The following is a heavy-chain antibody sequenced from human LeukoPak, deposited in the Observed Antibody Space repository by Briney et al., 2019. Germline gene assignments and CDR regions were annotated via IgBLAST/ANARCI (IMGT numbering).Heavy chain of an antibody. J-gene: IGHJ4*02. Sequence: PGGSLRLSCAASGFTFSSYWMHWVRHAPGKGRVWVSRINRDGSSTSYADSVKGRLTISRDNAKNTLYLQMNSLRAEDTAVYYCATAGTTDYFDYWGQGTLVTVSS. CDR1: GFTFSSYW. CDR3: ATAGTTDYFDY. CDR2: INRDGSST. V-gene: IGHV3-74*01. D-gene: IGHD1-1*01.